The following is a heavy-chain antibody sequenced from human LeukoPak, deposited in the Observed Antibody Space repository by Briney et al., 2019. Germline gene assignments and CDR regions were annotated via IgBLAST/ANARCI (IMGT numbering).Heavy chain of an antibody. CDR1: GFTFSSYA. D-gene: IGHD2-2*01. CDR2: ISHDGSNK. Sequence: GGSLRLSCAASGFTFSSYAMHWVRQAPGKGLEWVAVISHDGSNKYYADSVKGRFTISRHNSKNTLYLQMNSLRAEDTAVYYCARGACSSTSCYGFYYYGMDVWGQGTTVTVSS. CDR3: ARGACSSTSCYGFYYYGMDV. J-gene: IGHJ6*02. V-gene: IGHV3-30*14.